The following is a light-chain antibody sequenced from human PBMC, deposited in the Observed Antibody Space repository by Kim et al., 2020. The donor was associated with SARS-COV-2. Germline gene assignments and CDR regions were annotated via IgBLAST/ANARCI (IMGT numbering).Light chain of an antibody. CDR3: QSFDSRLTGWA. CDR1: HSNIGAGDN. J-gene: IGLJ3*02. Sequence: RVTISCTGRHSNIGAGDNGHWYQQLPGTAPKLLNYGNNYRPSGVPDRFSGSNSGTSASLTITVLLAEDEADYYCQSFDSRLTGWAFGGGTQLTVL. V-gene: IGLV1-40*01. CDR2: GNN.